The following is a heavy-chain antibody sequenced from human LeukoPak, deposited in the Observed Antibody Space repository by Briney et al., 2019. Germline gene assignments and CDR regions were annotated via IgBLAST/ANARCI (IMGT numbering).Heavy chain of an antibody. V-gene: IGHV4-59*01. CDR2: IYYSGST. J-gene: IGHJ6*03. CDR1: GGSISSYY. Sequence: PSETLSLTCTVSGGSISSYYWSWIRQPPGKGLEWIGYIYYSGSTNYNPSLKSRVTISVDTSKNQFSLKLSSVTAADTAVYYCARGASGVVVTAIPIYYYYYMDVWGKGTTVTVSS. D-gene: IGHD2-21*02. CDR3: ARGASGVVVTAIPIYYYYYMDV.